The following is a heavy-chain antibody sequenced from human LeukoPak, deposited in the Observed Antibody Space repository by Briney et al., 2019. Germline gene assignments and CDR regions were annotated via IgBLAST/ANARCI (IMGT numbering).Heavy chain of an antibody. V-gene: IGHV4-39*07. D-gene: IGHD3-3*01. Sequence: SETLSLTCTVSGGSISGSSYYWGWIRQPPGKGLEWIGSIYYSGSTYYNPSLKSRVTISVDTSKNQFSLKLSSVTAADTAVYYCASLIFGVRFDYWGQGTLVTVSS. CDR2: IYYSGST. CDR1: GGSISGSSYY. CDR3: ASLIFGVRFDY. J-gene: IGHJ4*02.